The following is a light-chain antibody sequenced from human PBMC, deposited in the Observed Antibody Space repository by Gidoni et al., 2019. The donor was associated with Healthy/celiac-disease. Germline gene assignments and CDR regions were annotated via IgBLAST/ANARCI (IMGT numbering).Light chain of an antibody. CDR2: GAS. J-gene: IGKJ2*01. V-gene: IGKV3-20*01. CDR1: QSVSSSY. CDR3: QQYGSSPRYT. Sequence: EIVLTQSPGTLSLSPGERATLSCRASQSVSSSYLAWYQQKPGQAPRLLIYGASSRATGIPDRFSGSGSGTDFTLTISRLEPEDFAVYYCQQYGSSPRYTCXXXTKLEIK.